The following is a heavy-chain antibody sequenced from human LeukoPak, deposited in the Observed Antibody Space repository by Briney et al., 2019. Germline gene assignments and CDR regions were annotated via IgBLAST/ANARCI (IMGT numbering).Heavy chain of an antibody. CDR2: ISGSGGRT. CDR3: ARGIVVVTARGDAFDI. V-gene: IGHV3-23*01. J-gene: IGHJ3*02. CDR1: GFTFSSYA. Sequence: GGSLRLSCAASGFTFSSYAMSWVRQAPGKGLERVSAISGSGGRTYYADSVKGRFTISRDNPKNTLYLQMNSLRAEDTAVYYCARGIVVVTARGDAFDIWGQGTMVTVSS. D-gene: IGHD2-21*02.